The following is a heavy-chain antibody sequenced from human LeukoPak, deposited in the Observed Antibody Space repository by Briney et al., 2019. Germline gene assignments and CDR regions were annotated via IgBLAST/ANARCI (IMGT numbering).Heavy chain of an antibody. D-gene: IGHD3-22*01. CDR3: ASHYYDSSGYYLLNY. CDR2: IYYSGST. Sequence: PSETLSLTCTVSGGSISSSSYYWGWIRQPPGKGLEWIGSIYYSGSTYYNPSLKSRVTISVDTSKNQFSLKPSSVTAADTAVYYCASHYYDSSGYYLLNYWGQGTLVTVSS. V-gene: IGHV4-39*01. J-gene: IGHJ4*02. CDR1: GGSISSSSYY.